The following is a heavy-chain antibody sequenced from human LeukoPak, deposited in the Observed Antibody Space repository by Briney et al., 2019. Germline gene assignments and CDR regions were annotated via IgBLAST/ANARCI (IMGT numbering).Heavy chain of an antibody. CDR3: ARVGNPLVTVFAWFDP. CDR2: IFYSGST. Sequence: SETLSLTCTVSGGSIGSGTYYWGWIRQSPGKGLEWIGSIFYSGSTNYNPSLKSRVTISVDTSKNQFSLKLSSVTAADTAVYYCARVGNPLVTVFAWFDPWGQGTLVTVSS. V-gene: IGHV4-39*07. CDR1: GGSIGSGTYY. J-gene: IGHJ5*02. D-gene: IGHD3-3*01.